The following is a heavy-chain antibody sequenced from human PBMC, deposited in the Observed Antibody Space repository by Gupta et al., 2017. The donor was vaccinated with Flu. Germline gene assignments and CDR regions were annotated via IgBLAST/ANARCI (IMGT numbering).Heavy chain of an antibody. CDR2: IYHSGST. V-gene: IGHV4-38-2*01. CDR1: VYSISSGYY. J-gene: IGHJ4*02. D-gene: IGHD3-3*01. Sequence: QVQLQESGPGLVKPSETLSLTCAVSVYSISSGYYWGWIRQPPGKGLEWIGSIYHSGSTYYNPSLKSRVTISVDTSKNQFSLKLSSVTAADTAVYYCARGRRVVPDYWGQGTLVTVSS. CDR3: ARGRRVVPDY.